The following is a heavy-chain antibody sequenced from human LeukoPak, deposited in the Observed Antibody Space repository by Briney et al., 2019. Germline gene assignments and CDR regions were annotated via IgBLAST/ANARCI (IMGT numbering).Heavy chain of an antibody. CDR3: ARDPSITIFGPNQFDP. Sequence: MAGGSLRLSCAASGFTFSGYSMNWVRQAPGKGLEWVSSISSSSSYIYYADSVKGRFTISRDNAKNSLYLQMNSLRAEDTAVYYCARDPSITIFGPNQFDPWGQGTLVTVSS. CDR2: ISSSSSYI. CDR1: GFTFSGYS. J-gene: IGHJ5*02. V-gene: IGHV3-21*01. D-gene: IGHD3-3*01.